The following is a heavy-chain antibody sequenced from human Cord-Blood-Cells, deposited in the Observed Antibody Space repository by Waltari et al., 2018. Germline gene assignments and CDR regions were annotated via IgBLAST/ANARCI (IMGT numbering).Heavy chain of an antibody. V-gene: IGHV1-2*02. CDR2: INPNSGGT. CDR3: ARGSGDTGYFDY. J-gene: IGHJ4*02. Sequence: QVQLVQSGAEAKKPGASVKVSCQASGSPFPGHTMHWVRQAPGQGLEWMGWINPNSGGTNYAQKFQGRVTMTRDTSISTAYMELSRLRSDDTAVYYCARGSGDTGYFDYWGQGTLVTVSS. D-gene: IGHD7-27*01. CDR1: GSPFPGHT.